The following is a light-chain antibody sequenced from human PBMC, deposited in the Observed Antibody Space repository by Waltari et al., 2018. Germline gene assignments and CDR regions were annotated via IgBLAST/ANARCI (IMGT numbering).Light chain of an antibody. CDR1: QSIRSW. Sequence: DIQMTQSPSTLSASVGDRVTITCRASQSIRSWLAWYQQKPGKAPKLLIYKASSLERGVPSRFSGSGSVTEFTLTISSLQPDDFATYYCQQYNSYPLTFGGGTKVEIK. CDR3: QQYNSYPLT. J-gene: IGKJ4*01. CDR2: KAS. V-gene: IGKV1-5*03.